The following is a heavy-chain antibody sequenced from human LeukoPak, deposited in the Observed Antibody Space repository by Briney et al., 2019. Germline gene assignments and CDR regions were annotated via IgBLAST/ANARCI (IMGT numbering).Heavy chain of an antibody. CDR3: ARYGGVTRGNWFDP. Sequence: SVKVSCKASGGTFSSYAISWVRQAPGQGLEWMGGIIPIFGTANYAQKFQGRVTITADESTSTAYMELSSLRSKDTAVYYCARYGGVTRGNWFDPWGQGTLVTVSS. V-gene: IGHV1-69*01. CDR2: IIPIFGTA. CDR1: GGTFSSYA. J-gene: IGHJ5*02. D-gene: IGHD4-17*01.